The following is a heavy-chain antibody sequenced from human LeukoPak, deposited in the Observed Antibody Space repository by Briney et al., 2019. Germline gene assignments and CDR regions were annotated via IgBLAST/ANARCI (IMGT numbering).Heavy chain of an antibody. D-gene: IGHD2-15*01. Sequence: GGSLRLSCVVSGFSVSNKYMSWVRQAPGRGLGWVSVIFTGGSTSYADSVKGRFTISRDISKNTLYLQMNSLRAEDTALYYCARGYCGGGSCYDYWGQGTLVTVSS. CDR3: ARGYCGGGSCYDY. J-gene: IGHJ4*02. V-gene: IGHV3-66*01. CDR1: GFSVSNKY. CDR2: IFTGGST.